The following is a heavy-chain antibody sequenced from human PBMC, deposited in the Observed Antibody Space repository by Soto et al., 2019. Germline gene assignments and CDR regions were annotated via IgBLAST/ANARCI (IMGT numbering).Heavy chain of an antibody. D-gene: IGHD3-10*01. CDR3: AKYRYYYGSGSPPSWFDP. J-gene: IGHJ5*02. CDR1: GFTFSSYA. V-gene: IGHV3-23*01. Sequence: EVQLLESGGGLVQPGGSLRLSCAASGFTFSSYAMSWVRQAPGKGLEWVSAISGSGGSTYYADSVKGRFTISRDNSKNTLYLQMNSLRAEDTAVYYCAKYRYYYGSGSPPSWFDPWGQGTLVTVSS. CDR2: ISGSGGST.